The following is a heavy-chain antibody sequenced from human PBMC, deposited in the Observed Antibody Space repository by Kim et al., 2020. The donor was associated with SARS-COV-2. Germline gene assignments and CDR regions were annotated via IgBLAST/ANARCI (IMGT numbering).Heavy chain of an antibody. D-gene: IGHD3-22*01. J-gene: IGHJ4*02. CDR2: ISYDGSNK. V-gene: IGHV3-30*18. Sequence: GGSLRLSCAASGFTFSSYGMHWVRQAPGKGLEWVAVISYDGSNKYYADSVKGRFTISRDNSKNTLYLQMNSLRAEDTAVYYCAKSPIYYYDSSGYYPEDYYFDYWGQGTLVTVSS. CDR3: AKSPIYYYDSSGYYPEDYYFDY. CDR1: GFTFSSYG.